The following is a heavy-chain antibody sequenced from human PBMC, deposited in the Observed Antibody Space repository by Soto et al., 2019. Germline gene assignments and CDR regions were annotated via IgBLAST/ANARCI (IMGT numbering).Heavy chain of an antibody. V-gene: IGHV3-11*04. Sequence: GGSLRLSCAASGFTFSDYYMSWIRQAPGKGLEWVSYISSSGSTIYYADSVKGRFTISRDNAKNTLYLQMNSLRAEDTAVYYCARGVSALNDAFDIWGQGTMVTVSS. D-gene: IGHD6-25*01. CDR3: ARGVSALNDAFDI. J-gene: IGHJ3*02. CDR2: ISSSGSTI. CDR1: GFTFSDYY.